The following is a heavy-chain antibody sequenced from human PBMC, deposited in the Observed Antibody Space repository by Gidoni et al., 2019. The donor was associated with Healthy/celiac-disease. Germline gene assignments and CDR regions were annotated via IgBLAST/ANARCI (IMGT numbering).Heavy chain of an antibody. V-gene: IGHV3-30*18. J-gene: IGHJ4*02. Sequence: QVQLVESGGGVVQRGRSLRLSCAASGFTFSRYGMHWVRQAPGKGLEWVSVISYDGSNKYYADSVKGRFTISRDNSKNTLYLQMNSRRAEDTAVYYCAKEIGYSGYRPFDYWGQGTLVTVSS. CDR2: ISYDGSNK. CDR1: GFTFSRYG. CDR3: AKEIGYSGYRPFDY. D-gene: IGHD5-12*01.